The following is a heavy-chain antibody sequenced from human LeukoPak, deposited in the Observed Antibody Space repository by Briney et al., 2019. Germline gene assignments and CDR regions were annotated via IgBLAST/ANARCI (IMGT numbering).Heavy chain of an antibody. CDR3: ASRRGGFDY. V-gene: IGHV4-39*07. Sequence: SETLSLTCTVSGGSISSSSYYWSWIRQPPGKGLEWIGEINHSGSTNYNPSLKSRVTISVDTSKNQFSLKLSSVTAADTAVYYCASRRGGFDYWGQGTLVTVSS. CDR2: INHSGST. D-gene: IGHD3-16*01. J-gene: IGHJ4*02. CDR1: GGSISSSSYY.